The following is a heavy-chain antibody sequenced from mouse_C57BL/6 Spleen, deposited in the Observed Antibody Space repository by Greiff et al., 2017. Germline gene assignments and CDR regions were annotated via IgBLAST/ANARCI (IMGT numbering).Heavy chain of an antibody. CDR3: ARDPSYYYGFYYAMDY. Sequence: VQLQQPGTELVKPGASVKLSCKASGYTFTSYWMHWVKQRPGQGLEWIGNINPSNGGTNYNEKFKSKATLTVDKSSSTAYMQLSSLTSEDSAVYYCARDPSYYYGFYYAMDYWGQGTSVTVSS. CDR1: GYTFTSYW. V-gene: IGHV1-53*01. D-gene: IGHD1-1*01. CDR2: INPSNGGT. J-gene: IGHJ4*01.